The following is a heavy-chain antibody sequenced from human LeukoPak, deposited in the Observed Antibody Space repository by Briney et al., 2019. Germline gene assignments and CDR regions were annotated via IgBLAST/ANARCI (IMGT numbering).Heavy chain of an antibody. Sequence: SETLSLTCTVSGGSISSSSYYWGWIRQPPGKGLEWIGSIYHSGSTYYNPSLKSRVTISVDTSKNQFSLKLSSVTAADTAVYYCARAGGYNYGYWYFDLWGRGTLVTVSS. V-gene: IGHV4-39*07. J-gene: IGHJ2*01. CDR1: GGSISSSSYY. D-gene: IGHD5-24*01. CDR3: ARAGGYNYGYWYFDL. CDR2: IYHSGST.